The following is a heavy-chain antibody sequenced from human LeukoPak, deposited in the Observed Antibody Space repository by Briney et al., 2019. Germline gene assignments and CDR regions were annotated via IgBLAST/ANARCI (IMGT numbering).Heavy chain of an antibody. Sequence: GGSLRLSCAASGFSVSNNYLSWFRRAPGKGLEWVSVIYSGGNAYYADYVKGRFTMSRDNSKNTVYLQMESLRPEDTSIYYCARGQTARDWGQGTQVTVSS. CDR2: IYSGGNA. CDR1: GFSVSNNY. D-gene: IGHD6-6*01. J-gene: IGHJ4*02. CDR3: ARGQTARD. V-gene: IGHV3-66*02.